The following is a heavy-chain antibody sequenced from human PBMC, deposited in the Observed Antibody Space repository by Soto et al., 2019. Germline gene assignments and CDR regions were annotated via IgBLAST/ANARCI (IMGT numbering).Heavy chain of an antibody. D-gene: IGHD1-26*01. Sequence: GGSLRLSCAASGFTFSSYGMHWVRQAPGKGLEWVAVISYDGSNKYCADSVKGRFTISRDNSKNTLYLQMNSLRAEDTAVYYCAKDTDTESGSYYFDYWGQGALVTVSS. V-gene: IGHV3-30*18. J-gene: IGHJ4*02. CDR2: ISYDGSNK. CDR1: GFTFSSYG. CDR3: AKDTDTESGSYYFDY.